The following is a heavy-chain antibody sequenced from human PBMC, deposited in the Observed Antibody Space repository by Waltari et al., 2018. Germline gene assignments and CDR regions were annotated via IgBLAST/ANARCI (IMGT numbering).Heavy chain of an antibody. CDR3: ARDPTTVPKGWFDP. Sequence: QLQLPQSGPGLVKPSETLSLTCTVSGGSMSSSSYHWGWIRQPTGKGLEWSGSIYYSGSTYYNPSLKSRVTISVDTSKNQFSLKLSSVTAADTAVYYCARDPTTVPKGWFDPWGQGTLVTVSS. V-gene: IGHV4-39*07. D-gene: IGHD4-17*01. CDR2: IYYSGST. CDR1: GGSMSSSSYH. J-gene: IGHJ5*02.